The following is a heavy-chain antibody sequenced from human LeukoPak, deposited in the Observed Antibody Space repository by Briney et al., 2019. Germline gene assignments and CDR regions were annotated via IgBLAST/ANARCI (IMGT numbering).Heavy chain of an antibody. V-gene: IGHV1-8*01. D-gene: IGHD3-10*01. CDR2: MNPNSGNT. CDR1: GYTFTSYD. J-gene: IGHJ4*02. CDR3: ARGFFPYDSGRPYYFDY. Sequence: ASVKVSCKASGYTFTSYDINWVRQATGQGLEWMGWMNPNSGNTGYAQKFQGRVTMTKNTSISTAYMELSSLRSEDTAVYYCARGFFPYDSGRPYYFDYWGQGTLVTVSS.